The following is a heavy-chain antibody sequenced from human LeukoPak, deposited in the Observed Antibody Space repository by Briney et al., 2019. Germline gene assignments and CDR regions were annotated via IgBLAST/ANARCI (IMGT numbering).Heavy chain of an antibody. CDR2: ISHTGST. D-gene: IGHD2-15*01. CDR1: HGSFSAYY. CDR3: ARRYCSGGSCYMRGYYGMDV. V-gene: IGHV4-34*01. J-gene: IGHJ6*04. Sequence: SETLSLTCAVSHGSFSAYYGSWISQSPGKGLQWIGEISHTGSTNYNPSLKLRVSISLDTSKNQFSLRLSSVSAADTAVYFCARRYCSGGSCYMRGYYGMDVWATGTTVIVSS.